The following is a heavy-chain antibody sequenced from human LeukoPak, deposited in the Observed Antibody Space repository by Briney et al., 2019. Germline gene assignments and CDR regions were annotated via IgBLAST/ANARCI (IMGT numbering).Heavy chain of an antibody. CDR3: ARAGPLYSGAYLGY. Sequence: ASVKVSCKASGYTFTSYDINWVRQAPGRGLEWMGWINPNSGDANYAQKFQGRVTMTRDTSISTAYMELSRLRSDDTAVYYCARAGPLYSGAYLGYWGQGTLVTVSS. D-gene: IGHD1-26*01. CDR2: INPNSGDA. V-gene: IGHV1-2*02. CDR1: GYTFTSYD. J-gene: IGHJ4*02.